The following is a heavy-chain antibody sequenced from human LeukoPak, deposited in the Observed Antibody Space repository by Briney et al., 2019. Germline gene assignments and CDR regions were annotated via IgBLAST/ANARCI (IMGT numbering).Heavy chain of an antibody. CDR2: ISAYKGNT. CDR1: GYTFTSYG. CDR3: ARGRGNYALGDY. Sequence: ASVSVSRKASGYTFTSYGISWVRQAPGQGLEWMGWISAYKGNTDYEQKLQGRVTMTTDTSTSTAYMELRSLRSDDTAVYYCARGRGNYALGDYWGQGTLVPVFS. V-gene: IGHV1-18*01. D-gene: IGHD3-22*01. J-gene: IGHJ4*02.